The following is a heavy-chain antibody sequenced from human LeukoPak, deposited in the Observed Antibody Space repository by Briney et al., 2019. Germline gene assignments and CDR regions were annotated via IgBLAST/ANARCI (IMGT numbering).Heavy chain of an antibody. Sequence: QPGGSLRLSCAASGFTFSSYSMNWVRQAPGKGLEWVSYITRSSSAKFYADSVKGRFTISRDNAENLLYLQMNSLRAEDTAVYYCTRRTGRYWGQGTLVTVSS. J-gene: IGHJ4*02. CDR3: TRRTGRY. CDR1: GFTFSSYS. CDR2: ITRSSSAK. V-gene: IGHV3-48*01.